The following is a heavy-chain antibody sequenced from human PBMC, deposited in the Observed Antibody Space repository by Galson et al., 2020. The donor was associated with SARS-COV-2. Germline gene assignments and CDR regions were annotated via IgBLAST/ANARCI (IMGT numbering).Heavy chain of an antibody. V-gene: IGHV3-23*01. J-gene: IGHJ2*01. CDR1: GFTFSSYA. CDR3: ARDLGSGWFHWYFDL. CDR2: LSGSGGST. Sequence: GGSLRLSCAASGFTFSSYAMSWVRQAPGKGLEWVSALSGSGGSTYYADSVKGRFTISRDNSKNTLYLQMNSLRAEDTAVYYCARDLGSGWFHWYFDLWGRGTLVTVSS. D-gene: IGHD6-19*01.